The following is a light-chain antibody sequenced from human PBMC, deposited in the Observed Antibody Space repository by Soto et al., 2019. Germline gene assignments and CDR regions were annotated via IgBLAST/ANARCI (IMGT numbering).Light chain of an antibody. J-gene: IGKJ3*01. Sequence: ESVLTQSPGTLSLSPGERATLSCRASTSISSSYLAWYQQKPGQAPRLLVYGASSRATGIPDRFSGSGSGTDFTLTISRLEPEEFAVYYCQQYGSSRFTFGPGTKGDIK. V-gene: IGKV3-20*01. CDR3: QQYGSSRFT. CDR2: GAS. CDR1: TSISSSY.